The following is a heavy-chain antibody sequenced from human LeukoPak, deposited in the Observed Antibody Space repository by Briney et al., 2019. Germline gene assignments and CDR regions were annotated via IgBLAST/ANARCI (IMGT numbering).Heavy chain of an antibody. V-gene: IGHV4-34*01. J-gene: IGHJ5*02. Sequence: PGGSLRLSCAASGFTFSSYAMSWVRQAPGKGLEWIGEINHSGSTNYNPSLKSRVTISVDTSKNQFSLKLSSVTAADTAVYYCAREYSSSFNWFDPWGQGTLVTVSS. CDR1: GFTFSSYA. D-gene: IGHD6-13*01. CDR3: AREYSSSFNWFDP. CDR2: INHSGST.